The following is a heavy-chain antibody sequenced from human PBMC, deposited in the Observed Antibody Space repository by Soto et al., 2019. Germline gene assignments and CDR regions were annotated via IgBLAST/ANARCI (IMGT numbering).Heavy chain of an antibody. V-gene: IGHV3-23*01. D-gene: IGHD6-6*01. CDR1: GLTFSSYA. J-gene: IGHJ6*03. Sequence: EVQLLESGGGLVQPGGSLRLSCAASGLTFSSYAMSWVRQAPGKGLEWVSAISGSGGSTDYADSVKGRFTISRDNSKNTLYLQTNSLRAEDTAVYYCAKFWAYSSSPNDYMDVWGKGSTVTVSS. CDR3: AKFWAYSSSPNDYMDV. CDR2: ISGSGGST.